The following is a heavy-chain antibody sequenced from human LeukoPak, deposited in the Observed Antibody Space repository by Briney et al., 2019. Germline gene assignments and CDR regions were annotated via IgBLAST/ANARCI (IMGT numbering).Heavy chain of an antibody. J-gene: IGHJ4*02. V-gene: IGHV3-9*01. CDR1: GFTFDDYA. CDR3: AKMGAGLDY. CDR2: ISWNSGSI. D-gene: IGHD1-26*01. Sequence: PGRSLRLSCAASGFTFDDYAMHWVRQAPGKGLEWVSGISWNSGSIGHADSVKGRFTISRDNAKNSLYLQMNSLRAEDTALYYCAKMGAGLDYWGQGTLVTVSS.